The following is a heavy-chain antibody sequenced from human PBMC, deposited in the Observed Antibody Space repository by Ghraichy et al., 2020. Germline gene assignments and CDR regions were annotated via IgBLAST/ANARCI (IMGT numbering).Heavy chain of an antibody. V-gene: IGHV3-21*01. Sequence: GGSLRLSCAASGFTFSSYSMNWVRQAPGKGLEWVSSISSSSSYIYYADSVKGRFTISRDNAKNSLYLQMNSLRAEDTAVYYCARKGTAHYGMDVWGQGTTVTVSS. CDR1: GFTFSSYS. CDR2: ISSSSSYI. J-gene: IGHJ6*02. CDR3: ARKGTAHYGMDV.